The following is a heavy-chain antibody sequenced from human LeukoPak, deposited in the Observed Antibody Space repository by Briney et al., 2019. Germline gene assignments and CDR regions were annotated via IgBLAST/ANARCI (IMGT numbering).Heavy chain of an antibody. J-gene: IGHJ4*02. D-gene: IGHD3-22*01. V-gene: IGHV4-4*07. CDR3: ARADDYYDSSGWGFDY. CDR1: GGSISSYY. Sequence: SETLSLTCTVSGGSISSYYWSWIRQPAGKGLEWIGRIYTSGSTTYNPSLKSRVTMSVDTSKNQFSLKLSSVTAADTAVYYCARADDYYDSSGWGFDYWGQGTLVTVSS. CDR2: IYTSGST.